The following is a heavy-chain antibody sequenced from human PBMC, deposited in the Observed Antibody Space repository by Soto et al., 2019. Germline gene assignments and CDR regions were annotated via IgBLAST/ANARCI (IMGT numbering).Heavy chain of an antibody. D-gene: IGHD3-16*01. CDR2: INHSGST. CDR1: GGSFSGYY. Sequence: QVQLQQWGAGLLKPSETLSLTCAVYGGSFSGYYWSWIRQPPGKGLEWIGEINHSGSTNYNPSLKSRVTISVDTSKNQFSLTLSSVTAADTAVYSCARARSSPYYDYIWGSYGHWGQGTLVTVSS. V-gene: IGHV4-34*01. J-gene: IGHJ4*02. CDR3: ARARSSPYYDYIWGSYGH.